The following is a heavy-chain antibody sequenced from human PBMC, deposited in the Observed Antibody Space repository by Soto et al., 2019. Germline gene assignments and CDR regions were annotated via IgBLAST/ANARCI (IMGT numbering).Heavy chain of an antibody. Sequence: GGSLRLSCVASGFTFISSFMGCIRQAPGKGLEWVANINQDGGVTYYVDSVEGRFTTSRDNTKDSLYLQMNSLRGEDTAIYYCARYYRGSGRYFFDYWGQGTLVTVSS. CDR1: GFTFISSF. CDR3: ARYYRGSGRYFFDY. D-gene: IGHD6-19*01. CDR2: INQDGGVT. V-gene: IGHV3-7*03. J-gene: IGHJ4*02.